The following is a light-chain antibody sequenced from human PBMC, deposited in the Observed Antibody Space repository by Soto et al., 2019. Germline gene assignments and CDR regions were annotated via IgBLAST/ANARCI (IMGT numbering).Light chain of an antibody. CDR1: QIVSTW. Sequence: QMTHSPSTVSASVGDRVTITFRASQIVSTWLAWYQQKPGKAPNLLIYGASTLQGGVPSRFSGSGSATDFTLTISILQHEDFATYYCQQTYGTPPTFGQGTKVDIK. V-gene: IGKV1-39*01. J-gene: IGKJ1*01. CDR2: GAS. CDR3: QQTYGTPPT.